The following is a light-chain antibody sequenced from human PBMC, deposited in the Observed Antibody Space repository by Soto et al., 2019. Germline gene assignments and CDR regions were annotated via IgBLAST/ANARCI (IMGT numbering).Light chain of an antibody. J-gene: IGLJ3*02. CDR1: SSNIGSNT. V-gene: IGLV1-44*01. CDR2: STN. Sequence: QSVLTQPPSASGTPGQRVTISCSGSSSNIGSNTVNWFQQLPGTAPKLLIYSTNQRPSGVPDRFSGSKSGTSASLAILGLQSEDEADYYCAAWDDSLSGWVFGGGTKLTVL. CDR3: AAWDDSLSGWV.